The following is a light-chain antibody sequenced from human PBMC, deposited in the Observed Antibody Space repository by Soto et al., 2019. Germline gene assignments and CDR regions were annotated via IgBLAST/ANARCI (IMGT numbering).Light chain of an antibody. CDR1: QSISSW. Sequence: DIQMTQSPSTLSASVGDRVTITCRASQSISSWLAWYQQKPGKAPKLLIYKASSLESGVPSRFSGSGSGTEFTLTISILQPDDFATYYCQQYNSYSLTFGGGTKVGIK. CDR3: QQYNSYSLT. V-gene: IGKV1-5*03. J-gene: IGKJ4*01. CDR2: KAS.